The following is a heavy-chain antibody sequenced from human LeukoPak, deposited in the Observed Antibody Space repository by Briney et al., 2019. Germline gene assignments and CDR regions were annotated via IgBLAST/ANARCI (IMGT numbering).Heavy chain of an antibody. CDR3: ATYTRRRSGGTCYSIDY. D-gene: IGHD2-15*01. CDR2: VYYDGST. Sequence: PSETLSLTCTVSGDSITSYHWTWIRQSPGRGLEWIGYVYYDGSTQYNPSLKSRVTISLDTSSKQFSLKLTSVTAADTAIYYCATYTRRRSGGTCYSIDYWGQGTLVTVSS. CDR1: GDSITSYH. V-gene: IGHV4-59*08. J-gene: IGHJ4*02.